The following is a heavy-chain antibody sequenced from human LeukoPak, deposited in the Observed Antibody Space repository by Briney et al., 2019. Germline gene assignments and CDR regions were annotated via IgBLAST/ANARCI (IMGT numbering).Heavy chain of an antibody. CDR3: ARGSGDGYNFVY. CDR1: GGSISSYY. D-gene: IGHD5-24*01. V-gene: IGHV4-39*07. Sequence: PSETLSLTCTVSGGSISSYYWGWIRQPPGKGLEWIGSIYHSGTTYYNPSLKSRVTISVDTSKNQFSLKLSTVTAADTAVYYCARGSGDGYNFVYWGQGTLVTVSS. J-gene: IGHJ4*02. CDR2: IYHSGTT.